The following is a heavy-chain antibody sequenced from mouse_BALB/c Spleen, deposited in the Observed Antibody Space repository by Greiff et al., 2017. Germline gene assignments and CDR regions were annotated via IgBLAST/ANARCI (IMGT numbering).Heavy chain of an antibody. CDR2: INPSNGGT. J-gene: IGHJ4*01. CDR3: TRSGGNWDAMDY. V-gene: IGHV1S81*02. Sequence: QVQLQQSGAELVKPGASVKLSCKASGYTFTSYYMYWVKQRPGQGLEWIGEINPSNGGTNFNEKFKSKATLTVDKSSSTAYMQLSSLTSEDSAVYYCTRSGGNWDAMDYWGQGTSVTVSS. D-gene: IGHD4-1*01. CDR1: GYTFTSYY.